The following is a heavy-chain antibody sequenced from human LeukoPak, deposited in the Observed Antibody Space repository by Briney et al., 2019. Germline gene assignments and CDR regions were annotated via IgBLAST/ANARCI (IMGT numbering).Heavy chain of an antibody. J-gene: IGHJ4*02. CDR2: IRYSGST. V-gene: IGHV4-59*01. Sequence: SETLSLTCTVSGGSISSYYWSWIRQPPGKGLELIGYIRYSGSTNYNPSLKSRVTISVDTSKNQFSLRLNTVTAADTAVYYCARVTRGSDFAGYIDYWGQGTLVTVSS. CDR1: GGSISSYY. CDR3: ARVTRGSDFAGYIDY. D-gene: IGHD3-3*01.